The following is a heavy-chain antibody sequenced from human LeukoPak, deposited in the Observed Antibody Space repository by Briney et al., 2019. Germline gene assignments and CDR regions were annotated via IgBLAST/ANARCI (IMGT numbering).Heavy chain of an antibody. V-gene: IGHV4-59*08. CDR3: ARRSNVVVPAAMLDYYYMDV. J-gene: IGHJ6*03. CDR2: IYYSGST. Sequence: SETLSLTCTVSGGSIISYYWSWIRQPPGKGLEWIGYIYYSGSTNYNPSLKSRVTISVDTSKNQFSLKLSSVTAADTAVYYCARRSNVVVPAAMLDYYYMDVWGKGTTVTVSS. CDR1: GGSIISYY. D-gene: IGHD2-2*01.